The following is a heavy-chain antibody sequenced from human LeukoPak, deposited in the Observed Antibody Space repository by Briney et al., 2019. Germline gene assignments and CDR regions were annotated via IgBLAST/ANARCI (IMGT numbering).Heavy chain of an antibody. Sequence: SVKVSCKASGGTFSSYAISWVRQAPGQGLEWMGGIIPIFGTANYAQKFQGRVTITADESTSTAYMELSSLRVEDTAVYYCANGAAGRYCSSTTCYRWGQGTLVTVSS. CDR3: ANGAAGRYCSSTTCYR. D-gene: IGHD2-2*01. J-gene: IGHJ4*02. CDR1: GGTFSSYA. V-gene: IGHV1-69*01. CDR2: IIPIFGTA.